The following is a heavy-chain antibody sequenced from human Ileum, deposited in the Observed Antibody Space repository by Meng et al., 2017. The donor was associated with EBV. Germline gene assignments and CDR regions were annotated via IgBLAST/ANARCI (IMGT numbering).Heavy chain of an antibody. CDR2: IYHSGST. CDR3: ASGRDYAWHS. D-gene: IGHD4-17*01. V-gene: IGHV4-4*02. CDR1: GDYISSNNW. J-gene: IGHJ4*02. Sequence: QVQVQESGPGMLKPSGTLSLTCAVSGDYISSNNWWSWVRQPPGKGLEWIGEIYHSGSTTYNPSFKSRVTMSVDKSKNQISLNLSSVTAADTAVYYCASGRDYAWHSWGRGTLVTVSS.